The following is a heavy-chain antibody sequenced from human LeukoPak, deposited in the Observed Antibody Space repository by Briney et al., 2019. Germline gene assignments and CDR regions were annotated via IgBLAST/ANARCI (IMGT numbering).Heavy chain of an antibody. J-gene: IGHJ6*03. CDR3: ASGHYRGATIHYYYMDV. D-gene: IGHD5-12*01. V-gene: IGHV4-59*01. CDR2: IYYSGST. CDR1: GGSISSYY. Sequence: SETLSLTCTVSGGSISSYYWSWIRQPPGKGLEWIGYIYYSGSTNYNPSLKSRVTISVDTSKNQFSLKLSSVTAADTAVYYCASGHYRGATIHYYYMDVWGKGTTVTISS.